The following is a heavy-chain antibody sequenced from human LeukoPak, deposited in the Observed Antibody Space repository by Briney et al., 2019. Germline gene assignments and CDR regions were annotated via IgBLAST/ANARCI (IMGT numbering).Heavy chain of an antibody. CDR3: AKKSRVDILTE. D-gene: IGHD3-9*01. Sequence: GGSLRLSCAASGFTFSSYAMHWVRQAPGKGLEWVAVISYDGSNKYYADSVKGRFTIPRDNSKNAPYLQMNSLRADDTAVYYCAKKSRVDILTEWGQGTLVTVSS. J-gene: IGHJ4*02. V-gene: IGHV3-30*04. CDR2: ISYDGSNK. CDR1: GFTFSSYA.